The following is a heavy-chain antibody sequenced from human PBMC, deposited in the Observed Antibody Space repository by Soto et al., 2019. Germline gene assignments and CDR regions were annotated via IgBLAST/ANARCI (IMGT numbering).Heavy chain of an antibody. Sequence: WGSLRLSCAASGFTFRVYGMHWVRQAPGKGLEWVSYVSSSSGYIHFADSLKGRFTVSRDNAKSSLYLQMNSLRAEDTAVYFCARVPQWCMHCLDVWGQGTTLTVSS. V-gene: IGHV3-21*01. CDR2: VSSSSGYI. D-gene: IGHD2-8*01. CDR1: GFTFRVYG. CDR3: ARVPQWCMHCLDV. J-gene: IGHJ6*02.